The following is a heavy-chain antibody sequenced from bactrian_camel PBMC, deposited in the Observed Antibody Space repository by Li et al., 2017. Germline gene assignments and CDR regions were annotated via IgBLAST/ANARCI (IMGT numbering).Heavy chain of an antibody. D-gene: IGHD2*01. Sequence: QVQLVESGGGSVQAGGSLSLSCAASGYTYSTYCMGWFRQAPGKEREGVAAIDSDGSTSCADSVKGRSTISKDNVKNTLYLEMNNLELGDTAMYFCAADSFNLQLARHYKYWGQGTQVTVS. V-gene: IGHV3S55*01. J-gene: IGHJ4*01. CDR1: GYTYSTYC. CDR3: AADSFNLQLARHYKY. CDR2: IDSDGST.